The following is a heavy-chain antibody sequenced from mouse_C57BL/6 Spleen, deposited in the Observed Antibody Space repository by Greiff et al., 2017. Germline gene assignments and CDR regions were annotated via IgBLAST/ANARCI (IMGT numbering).Heavy chain of an antibody. Sequence: VQLQQPGAELVKPGASVKMSCKASGYTFTSYWITWVKQRPGQGLEWIGDIYPGSGSTNYNEKFKSKATLTVDTSSSTAYMQLSSLTSEDSAVYYCARYFSASLLPSYWGQGTLVTVSA. CDR3: ARYFSASLLPSY. CDR2: IYPGSGST. J-gene: IGHJ3*01. D-gene: IGHD6-1*01. CDR1: GYTFTSYW. V-gene: IGHV1-55*01.